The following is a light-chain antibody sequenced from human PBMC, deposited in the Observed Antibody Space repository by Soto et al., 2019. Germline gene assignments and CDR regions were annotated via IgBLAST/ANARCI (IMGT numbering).Light chain of an antibody. CDR2: GAS. CDR1: QSVSSSY. Sequence: SKGERATLSCRASQSVSSSYLAWYQQKPGQAPRLLIYGASSGATGIPDRFSGSGSGTDFTLTISRLEPEDFAVYYCQQYGSSSWTFGQGTKVDIK. V-gene: IGKV3-20*01. J-gene: IGKJ1*01. CDR3: QQYGSSSWT.